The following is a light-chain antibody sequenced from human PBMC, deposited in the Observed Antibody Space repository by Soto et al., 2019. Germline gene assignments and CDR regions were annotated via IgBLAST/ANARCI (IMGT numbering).Light chain of an antibody. CDR3: QAWGTGIVV. Sequence: QSVLTQSPSASASLGASVKLTCTLSSGHSSYTIAWHQQRPEKGPRYLMRLKSDGSHNKGDGIPDRFSGSSSGAERYLTISRLQSEDEADYYCQAWGTGIVVFGGGTKVTVL. J-gene: IGLJ2*01. CDR1: SGHSSYT. CDR2: LKSDGSH. V-gene: IGLV4-69*01.